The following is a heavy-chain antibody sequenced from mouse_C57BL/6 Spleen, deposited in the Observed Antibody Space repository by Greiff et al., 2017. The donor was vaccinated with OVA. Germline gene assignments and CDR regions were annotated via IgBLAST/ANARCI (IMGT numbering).Heavy chain of an antibody. V-gene: IGHV1-82*01. CDR3: ARSEGSSYFDY. CDR2: IYPGDGDT. Sequence: QVQLQQSGPELVKPGASVKISCKASGYAFSSSWMNWVKQRPGKGLEWIGRIYPGDGDTNYNGKFKGKATLTADKSSSTAYMQLSSLTSEDSAVYFCARSEGSSYFDYGGQGTTLTVSS. CDR1: GYAFSSSW. J-gene: IGHJ2*01. D-gene: IGHD1-1*01.